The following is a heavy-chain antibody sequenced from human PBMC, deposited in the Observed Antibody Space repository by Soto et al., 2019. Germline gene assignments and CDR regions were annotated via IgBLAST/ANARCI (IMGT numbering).Heavy chain of an antibody. CDR2: IYYRGST. V-gene: IGHV4-59*01. D-gene: IGHD1-26*01. Sequence: QVHLQESGPGLVKASETLSLTCTVSGDSITGSHWNWIRQPLGRPLEWIGYIYYRGSTNYNPSLKSRLTVSVDTSKNQIFLRLNSVTAADTAEYYCASSAIVGREVNTWFDPWGQGILVTVSS. CDR1: GDSITGSH. J-gene: IGHJ5*02. CDR3: ASSAIVGREVNTWFDP.